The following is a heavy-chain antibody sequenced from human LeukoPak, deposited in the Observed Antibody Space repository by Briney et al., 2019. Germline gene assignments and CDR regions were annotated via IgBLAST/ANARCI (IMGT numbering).Heavy chain of an antibody. CDR3: ARDQDSYYFDY. V-gene: IGHV3-48*01. Sequence: GGSLRLSCAASGFTFSSYNMNWVRQAPGKGLEWVSYISSSSSTIYYANSVKGRFTISRDNAKNSLYLQMNSLRAEDTAVYYCARDQDSYYFDYWGQGTLVTVSS. CDR1: GFTFSSYN. J-gene: IGHJ4*02. CDR2: ISSSSSTI. D-gene: IGHD2-15*01.